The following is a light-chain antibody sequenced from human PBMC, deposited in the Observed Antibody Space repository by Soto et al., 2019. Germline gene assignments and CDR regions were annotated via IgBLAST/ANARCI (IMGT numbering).Light chain of an antibody. V-gene: IGKV1-9*01. J-gene: IGKJ5*01. CDR1: QGISSY. Sequence: DIQLTQSPSFLSASVGDRVTITCRASQGISSYLAWYQQKPGKAPKLLIYAASTLQSGVPSRFSGSGSGTEFTLTISSLQPEDFATDYCQQLNSYPVTFGQGTRLESK. CDR2: AAS. CDR3: QQLNSYPVT.